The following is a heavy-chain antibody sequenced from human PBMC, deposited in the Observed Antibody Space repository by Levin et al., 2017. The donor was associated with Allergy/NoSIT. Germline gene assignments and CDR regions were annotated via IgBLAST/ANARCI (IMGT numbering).Heavy chain of an antibody. D-gene: IGHD5-12*01. CDR2: IYYSGST. V-gene: IGHV4-59*01. Sequence: ASETLSLTCTVSGGSISSYYWSWIRQPPGKGLEWIGYIYYSGSTNYNPSLKSRVTISVDTSKNQFSLKLSSVTAADTAVYYCARDLGRRGPHYYYYGMDVWGQGTTVTVSS. CDR1: GGSISSYY. CDR3: ARDLGRRGPHYYYYGMDV. J-gene: IGHJ6*02.